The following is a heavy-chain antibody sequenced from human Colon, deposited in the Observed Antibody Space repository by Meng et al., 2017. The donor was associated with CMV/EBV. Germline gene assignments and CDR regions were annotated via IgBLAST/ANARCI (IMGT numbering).Heavy chain of an antibody. J-gene: IGHJ4*02. CDR3: ARGKYGGGAN. CDR2: INQSGST. Sequence: QVQLHQWGAGLLKPSETLSLICAVYGGSFSGYYWSWIRQPPGKGLEWIGEINQSGSTNYNPSLESRVTMSVDTSKNQFSLKVTSVTAADTAMYYCARGKYGGGANWGQGTLVTVSS. D-gene: IGHD4-23*01. CDR1: GGSFSGYY. V-gene: IGHV4-34*01.